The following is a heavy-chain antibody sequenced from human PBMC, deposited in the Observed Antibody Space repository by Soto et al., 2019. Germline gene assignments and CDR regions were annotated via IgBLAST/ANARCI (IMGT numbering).Heavy chain of an antibody. CDR2: IYTSGST. Sequence: SETLSLTGTVSVGSISSYYWSWIRQPAGKGLEWIGRIYTSGSTNYNPSLKSRVTMSVDTSKNQFSLKLSSVTAADTAVYYCARVSVFSYGHDGMDVWGQGTTVTVSS. V-gene: IGHV4-4*07. CDR3: ARVSVFSYGHDGMDV. J-gene: IGHJ6*02. D-gene: IGHD3-3*02. CDR1: VGSISSYY.